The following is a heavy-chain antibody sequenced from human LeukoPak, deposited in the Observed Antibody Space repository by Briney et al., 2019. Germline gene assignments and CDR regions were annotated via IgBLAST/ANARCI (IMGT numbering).Heavy chain of an antibody. CDR2: IKSKTDGGTT. V-gene: IGHV3-15*01. CDR1: GFTFSNAW. J-gene: IGHJ4*02. Sequence: GGSLRLSRAASGFTFSNAWMSWVRQAPGKGLEWVGRIKSKTDGGTTDYAAPVKGRFTISRDDSKNTLYLQMNSLKTEDTAAYYCTTDPLTGTTGNWGQGTLVTVSS. CDR3: TTDPLTGTTGN. D-gene: IGHD1-7*01.